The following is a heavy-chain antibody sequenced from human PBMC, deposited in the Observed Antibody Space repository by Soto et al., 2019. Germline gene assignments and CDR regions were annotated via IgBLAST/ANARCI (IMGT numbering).Heavy chain of an antibody. CDR2: IIPIFGTP. D-gene: IGHD3-10*01. CDR3: ARDRDDYGSGNYYNRIDF. V-gene: IGHV1-69*01. J-gene: IGHJ4*02. CDR1: GGIFSTYA. Sequence: QVQLVQSGAEVKKPGSSVKLSCKASGGIFSTYAISWLRPAPGQGLKWMGGIIPIFGTPNYAQRFQGRVTITAVESTSTAYMELSRLRSEDTAVYYCARDRDDYGSGNYYNRIDFWGQGTLVTVSS.